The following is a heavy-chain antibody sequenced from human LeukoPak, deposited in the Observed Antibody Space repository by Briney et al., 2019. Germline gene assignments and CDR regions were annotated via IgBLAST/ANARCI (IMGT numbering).Heavy chain of an antibody. Sequence: GGSLRLSCAASGFTFSSYAMSWVRQAPGKGLEWVSAISGSGGSTYYADSVKGRFTISRDNSKNTLYLQMNSLRAEDTAVYYCAKDDYMVRGVIITDKTFDYWGQGTLVTVSS. CDR1: GFTFSSYA. CDR3: AKDDYMVRGVIITDKTFDY. J-gene: IGHJ4*02. V-gene: IGHV3-23*01. CDR2: ISGSGGST. D-gene: IGHD3-10*01.